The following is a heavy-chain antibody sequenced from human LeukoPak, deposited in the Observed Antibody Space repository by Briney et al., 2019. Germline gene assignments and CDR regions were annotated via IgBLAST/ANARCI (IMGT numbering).Heavy chain of an antibody. J-gene: IGHJ4*02. V-gene: IGHV3-9*01. D-gene: IGHD6-19*01. CDR1: GFTFDDYA. Sequence: GRSLRLSCAASGFTFDDYAMHWVRQAPGKGLEWVSGISWNSGSIGYADSVKGRFTISRDNAKNSLYLQMNSLRAEDTALYYCAKDTGMQWLVGFDYWGQGTLVTVSS. CDR3: AKDTGMQWLVGFDY. CDR2: ISWNSGSI.